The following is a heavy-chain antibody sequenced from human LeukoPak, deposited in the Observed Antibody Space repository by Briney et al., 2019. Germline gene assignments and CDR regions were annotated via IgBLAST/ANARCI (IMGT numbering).Heavy chain of an antibody. Sequence: GGSLRLSCAASGFTFSGYWMHWVRQAPGKGLVWVSRINRDATITNYADSVKGRFSISRDNAKNTLYLQMNNLGGEDTAVYYCAIGATIAGVDHWGQGTLVTVSS. CDR2: INRDATIT. CDR3: AIGATIAGVDH. D-gene: IGHD5-12*01. J-gene: IGHJ4*02. CDR1: GFTFSGYW. V-gene: IGHV3-74*01.